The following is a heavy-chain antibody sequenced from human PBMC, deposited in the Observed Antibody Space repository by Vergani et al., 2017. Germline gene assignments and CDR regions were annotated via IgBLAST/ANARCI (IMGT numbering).Heavy chain of an antibody. V-gene: IGHV4-31*11. CDR3: ARVDTQVPATSHFYYMDV. CDR1: GGSISSGDHC. CDR2: ISYGGTT. D-gene: IGHD6-25*01. J-gene: IGHJ6*03. Sequence: QVQLQESGPGVVKPSQTLSLTCAVSGGSISSGDHCWTWIRQPPGKGLEWIGYISYGGTTYDNPPLRGRLTISVDTSQNQFSLKLRSVTAADTAVYYCARVDTQVPATSHFYYMDVWGKGTTVVVSS.